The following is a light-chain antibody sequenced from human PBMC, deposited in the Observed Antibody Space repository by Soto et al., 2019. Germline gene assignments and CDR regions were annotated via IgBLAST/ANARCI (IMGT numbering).Light chain of an antibody. CDR2: GES. V-gene: IGKV3-20*01. Sequence: EIVLTQSPGTLSLSPGERATLSCRASQSVGSTYLAWYQQKPGQTPRLLIYGESTRATGIPDRFSGSGSGTEFSLTISRLEPEDFAVYYCQQYGNSPFTFGPGTKVDIK. CDR1: QSVGSTY. CDR3: QQYGNSPFT. J-gene: IGKJ3*01.